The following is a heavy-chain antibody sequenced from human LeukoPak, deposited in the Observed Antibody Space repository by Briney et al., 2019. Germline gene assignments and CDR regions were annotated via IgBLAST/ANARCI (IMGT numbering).Heavy chain of an antibody. J-gene: IGHJ3*02. D-gene: IGHD1-26*01. Sequence: SETLSLTCTVSGGSISSYYWSWIRQPPGKGLEWIGYIYYSGSTCYNPSLKSRVTISVDTSKKQFSLKLSSVTAADTAFYYCARYIVSYPHDAFDIWGQGTMVTVSS. CDR3: ARYIVSYPHDAFDI. V-gene: IGHV4-59*01. CDR2: IYYSGST. CDR1: GGSISSYY.